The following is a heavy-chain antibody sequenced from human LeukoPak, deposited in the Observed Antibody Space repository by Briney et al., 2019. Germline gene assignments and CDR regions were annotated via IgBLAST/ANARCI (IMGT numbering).Heavy chain of an antibody. CDR3: AKVGRRAFDI. D-gene: IGHD1-26*01. V-gene: IGHV3-43*01. J-gene: IGHJ3*02. CDR2: ISWDGGST. Sequence: GGSLRLSCAASGFTFDDYTMHWVRQAPGKGLEWVSLISWDGGSTYYADSVKGRFTISRDNSKNSLYLQMNSLRAEDTALYYCAKVGRRAFDIWGQGTMVTVSS. CDR1: GFTFDDYT.